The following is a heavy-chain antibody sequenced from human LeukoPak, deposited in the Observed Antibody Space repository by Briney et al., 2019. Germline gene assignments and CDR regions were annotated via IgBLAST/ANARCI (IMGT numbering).Heavy chain of an antibody. CDR3: ARVGKSSWFGED. Sequence: GGSLRLSCATSGFTFSDYYMTWIRQAPGKGLKWVSYISGSGRTIYYADSVKGRFTISRDNAKNSLFLQMNSLRAEDTAVYYCARVGKSSWFGEDWGQGTLVTVSS. J-gene: IGHJ4*02. V-gene: IGHV3-11*01. D-gene: IGHD6-13*01. CDR2: ISGSGRTI. CDR1: GFTFSDYY.